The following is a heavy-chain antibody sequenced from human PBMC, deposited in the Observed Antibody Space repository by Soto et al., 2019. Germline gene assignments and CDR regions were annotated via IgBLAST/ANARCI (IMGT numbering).Heavy chain of an antibody. CDR3: ARERRRELLAPIDY. CDR2: ISSSSSTI. D-gene: IGHD1-26*01. V-gene: IGHV3-48*02. Sequence: ESGGGLVQPGGSLRLSCAASGFTFSSYSMNWVRQAPGKGLEWVSYISSSSSTIYYADSVKGRFTISRDNAKNSLYLQMNSLRDEDTAVYYCARERRRELLAPIDYWGQGTLVTVSS. CDR1: GFTFSSYS. J-gene: IGHJ4*02.